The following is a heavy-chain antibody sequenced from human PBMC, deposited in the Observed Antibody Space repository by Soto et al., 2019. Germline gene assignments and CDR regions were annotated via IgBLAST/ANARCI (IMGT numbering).Heavy chain of an antibody. J-gene: IGHJ4*02. Sequence: QVHLVQSGAEVKKPGASVKVSCQGSGYAFTTYGITWVRQAPGQGLEWMGWISAHNGNTNYAQKLQGRVTVTRDTSTSTAYMALRSLRSDDTAVDYCARGRYGDYWGQGALVTVSP. CDR3: ARGRYGDY. CDR2: ISAHNGNT. V-gene: IGHV1-18*01. CDR1: GYAFTTYG. D-gene: IGHD1-1*01.